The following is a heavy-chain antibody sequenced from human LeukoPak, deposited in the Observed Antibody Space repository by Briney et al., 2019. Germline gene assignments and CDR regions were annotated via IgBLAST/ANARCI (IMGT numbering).Heavy chain of an antibody. CDR2: INHSGST. J-gene: IGHJ5*02. Sequence: PSETLSLTCGVYGGSFSDYYWSWIRQPPGKGLEWIGEINHSGSTNYNPSLKSRVTISVDTSKNQFSLKVNFVTAADTAVYYCARRGYTYGWGWFDPWGQGTLVTVSS. D-gene: IGHD5-18*01. CDR1: GGSFSDYY. CDR3: ARRGYTYGWGWFDP. V-gene: IGHV4-34*01.